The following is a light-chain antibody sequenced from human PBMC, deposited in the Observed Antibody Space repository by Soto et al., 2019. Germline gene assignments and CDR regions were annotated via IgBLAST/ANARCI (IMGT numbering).Light chain of an antibody. Sequence: EIVMAQCPAAVSVSPGESGIPSGRASQSVSSNLAWYQQKPGQAPRLLIYGASTRAAGIPATFSGSGSGTDFTLTISRLEPEDFAVFYCHQYGSSPQTFGQRTNVDIK. CDR1: QSVSSN. CDR3: HQYGSSPQT. V-gene: IGKV3-15*01. J-gene: IGKJ1*01. CDR2: GAS.